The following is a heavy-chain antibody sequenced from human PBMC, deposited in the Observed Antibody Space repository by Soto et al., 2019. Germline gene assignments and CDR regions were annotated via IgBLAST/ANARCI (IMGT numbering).Heavy chain of an antibody. D-gene: IGHD4-17*01. CDR2: VYYTGTT. CDR1: GGSIGSYH. J-gene: IGHJ4*02. CDR3: ARDTVLTGRFDC. Sequence: SATLSLTCTVSGGSIGSYHWSWVRQPPGKGLEWIASVYYTGTTNYNPSLGSRVTISIDAPGNRFSMEITSVTAADTAIYYWARDTVLTGRFDCWGQGTLVTVSS. V-gene: IGHV4-59*01.